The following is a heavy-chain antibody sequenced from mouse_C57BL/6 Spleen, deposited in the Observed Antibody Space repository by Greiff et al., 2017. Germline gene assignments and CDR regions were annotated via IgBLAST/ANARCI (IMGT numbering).Heavy chain of an antibody. D-gene: IGHD2-1*01. Sequence: QVQLQQSGAELVKPGASVSLTCKASGYTFTEYTIHWVQQRSGQGLEWIGWFYPGCGSKKDNEKFNDKATMTADKTSSTVYMELSRVTSVDSAVYFCARHPPGGNYEGYFDVWGTGTTVTVSS. CDR3: ARHPPGGNYEGYFDV. V-gene: IGHV1-62-2*01. J-gene: IGHJ1*03. CDR1: GYTFTEYT. CDR2: FYPGCGSK.